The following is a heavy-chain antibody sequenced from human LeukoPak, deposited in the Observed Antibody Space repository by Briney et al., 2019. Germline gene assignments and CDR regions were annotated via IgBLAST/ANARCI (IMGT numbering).Heavy chain of an antibody. CDR1: GFTFSSYA. CDR2: ISGSGGST. D-gene: IGHD1-26*01. Sequence: PGGSLRLSCAASGFTFSSYAMSWVRQAPGKGLEWVSAISGSGGSTYYADSVKGRFTISRDNSKNTLYLQMNSLRAEDTAVYYCAKTVGFSGSYYPPHFDYWGQGTLVTVSS. CDR3: AKTVGFSGSYYPPHFDY. V-gene: IGHV3-23*01. J-gene: IGHJ4*02.